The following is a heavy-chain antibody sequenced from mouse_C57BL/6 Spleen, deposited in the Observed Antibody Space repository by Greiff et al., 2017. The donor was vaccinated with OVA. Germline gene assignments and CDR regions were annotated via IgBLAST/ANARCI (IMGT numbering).Heavy chain of an antibody. D-gene: IGHD2-5*01. J-gene: IGHJ3*01. CDR1: GFTFSDYY. CDR2: INYDGSST. V-gene: IGHV5-16*01. CDR3: AREDYSNTGFAY. Sequence: EVKLVESEGGLVQPGSSMKLSCTASGFTFSDYYMAWVRQVPEKGLEWVANINYDGSSTYYLDSLKSRFIISRDNAKNILYLQMSSLKSEDTATYYCAREDYSNTGFAYWGQGTLVTVSA.